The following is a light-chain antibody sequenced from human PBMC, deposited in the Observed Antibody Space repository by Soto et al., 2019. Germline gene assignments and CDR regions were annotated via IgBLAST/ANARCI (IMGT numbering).Light chain of an antibody. CDR3: QQSYRTPQT. CDR1: KSISNY. Sequence: DMRMAQSPSSLSASVLDTVTYSCRASKSISNYLNWYQQKPGTAPELLIYGICTLQKGVPSRFSGSGSGTDFILTINSLQPEDFATYYCQQSYRTPQTFGQGTRLEIK. J-gene: IGKJ5*01. V-gene: IGKV1-39*01. CDR2: GIC.